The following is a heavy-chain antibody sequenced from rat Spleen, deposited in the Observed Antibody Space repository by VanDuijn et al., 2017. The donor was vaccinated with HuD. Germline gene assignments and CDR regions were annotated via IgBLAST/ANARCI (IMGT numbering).Heavy chain of an antibody. D-gene: IGHD1-1*01. V-gene: IGHV5-20*01. J-gene: IGHJ3*01. CDR1: GFTFSDYY. Sequence: EVQLVESDGGLVQPGRSLKLSCAASGFTFSDYYMAWVRQAPTKGLEWVATISYDGGNTYYRDSVKGRFTISRYNAKSTLYLQMESLRSEDTATYYCAKDLDYSGDNWFGYWGQGTLVTVSS. CDR3: AKDLDYSGDNWFGY. CDR2: ISYDGGNT.